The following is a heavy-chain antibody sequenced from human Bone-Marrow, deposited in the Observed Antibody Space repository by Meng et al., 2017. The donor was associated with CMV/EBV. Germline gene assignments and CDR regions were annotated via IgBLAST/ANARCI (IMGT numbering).Heavy chain of an antibody. D-gene: IGHD1-26*01. V-gene: IGHV3-20*04. CDR1: GFTFDDYG. Sequence: GESLKISCAASGFTFDDYGMSWVRQAPGKGLEWVSGINWNGGSTGYADSVKGRFTISRDNAKNSLYLQMNSLRAEDTALYYCAWATSIVGATVFDYWGQGTLVTVSS. CDR2: INWNGGST. CDR3: AWATSIVGATVFDY. J-gene: IGHJ4*02.